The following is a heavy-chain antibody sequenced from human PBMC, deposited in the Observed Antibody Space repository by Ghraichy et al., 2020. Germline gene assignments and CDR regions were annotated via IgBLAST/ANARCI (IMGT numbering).Heavy chain of an antibody. CDR1: GFTFSSYA. CDR3: AKQIGGSCYSSYDY. D-gene: IGHD2-15*01. J-gene: IGHJ4*02. CDR2: ICGSSGDT. V-gene: IGHV3-23*01. Sequence: GGSLRLSCAASGFTFSSYAMSWVRQAPGKGLEWVSGICGSSGDTYYADSVKGRFTISRDNSKNTLYLQMNSLRAEDTALYYCAKQIGGSCYSSYDYWGQGTLVTVSS.